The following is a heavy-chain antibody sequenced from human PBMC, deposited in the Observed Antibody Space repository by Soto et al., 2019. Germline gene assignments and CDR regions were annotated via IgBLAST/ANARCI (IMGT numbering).Heavy chain of an antibody. Sequence: WETLSLTCTVSGAPISGFYWSWIRKSAGKGLEWIGRIYATGTTDYNPSLKSRVMMSVDTSKKQFSLKLRSVTAADTAVYYCVRDGTKTLREWFDPWGQGISVTVS. D-gene: IGHD1-1*01. J-gene: IGHJ5*02. CDR2: IYATGTT. V-gene: IGHV4-4*07. CDR3: VRDGTKTLREWFDP. CDR1: GAPISGFY.